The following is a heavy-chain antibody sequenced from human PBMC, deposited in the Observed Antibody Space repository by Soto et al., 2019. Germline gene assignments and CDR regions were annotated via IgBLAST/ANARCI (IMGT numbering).Heavy chain of an antibody. V-gene: IGHV3-7*01. CDR2: INEDGSEK. Sequence: GGSLRLSCAASGFTFSSYYMSWVRQAQGEGLEWVANINEDGSEKYYVDSVKGRFSVSRDNAKSSLYLQMNSLRAEDTAVYYCAKWGGAGSDCWGQGTLVTAPQ. D-gene: IGHD1-26*01. J-gene: IGHJ4*02. CDR1: GFTFSSYY. CDR3: AKWGGAGSDC.